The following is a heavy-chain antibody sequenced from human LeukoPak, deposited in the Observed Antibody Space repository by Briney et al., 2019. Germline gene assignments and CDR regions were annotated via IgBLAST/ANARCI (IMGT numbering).Heavy chain of an antibody. D-gene: IGHD3-3*01. CDR2: IYYSGST. V-gene: IGHV4-39*01. CDR3: ARGRPYYDFWSGYSHYYYYMDV. J-gene: IGHJ6*03. CDR1: GGSISSSSYY. Sequence: SETLSLTCTVSGGSISSSSYYWGWIRQPPGKGLEWIGSIYYSGSTYYNPSLKSRVTISVDTSKNQFSLKLSSVTAADTAVYYCARGRPYYDFWSGYSHYYYYMDVWGKGTTVTVSS.